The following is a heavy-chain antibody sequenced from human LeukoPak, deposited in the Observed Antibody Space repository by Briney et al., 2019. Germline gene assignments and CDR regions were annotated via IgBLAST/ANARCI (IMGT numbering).Heavy chain of an antibody. D-gene: IGHD2-15*01. CDR3: ARDAASRGAVDY. CDR1: GFTVSSNY. CDR2: IYSGGST. Sequence: GGSLRLSCAASGFTVSSNYMSWVRQAPGKGLEWFSVIYSGGSTYYADSVKGRFTISRDNSKNTLYLQMNSLRAEDTAVYYCARDAASRGAVDYWGQRTLVTVSS. J-gene: IGHJ4*02. V-gene: IGHV3-53*01.